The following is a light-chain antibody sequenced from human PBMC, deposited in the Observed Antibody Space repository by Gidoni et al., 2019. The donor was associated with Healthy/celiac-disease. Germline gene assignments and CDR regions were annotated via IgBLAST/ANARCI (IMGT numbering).Light chain of an antibody. J-gene: IGKJ5*01. CDR1: QSVSSN. V-gene: IGKV3-15*01. CDR3: QHRG. CDR2: GAS. Sequence: EIVMTQPPATLSVSPGERATLSCRASQSVSSNLAWYQQKPGQAPRLLIYGASTRATGIPARFSGSGSGTEFTLTISSLQSEDFAVYYCQHRGFGQGTRLEIK.